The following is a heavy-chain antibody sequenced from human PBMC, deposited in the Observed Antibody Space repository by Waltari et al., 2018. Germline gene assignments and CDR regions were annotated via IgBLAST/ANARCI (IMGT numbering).Heavy chain of an antibody. V-gene: IGHV3-48*01. CDR3: ASDPSIGSNLYRYFDF. CDR1: GLTFNSHA. J-gene: IGHJ4*02. D-gene: IGHD2-8*01. CDR2: ISSSSGAI. Sequence: EVQLVESGGGLVQPGGSLRLSCEASGLTFNSHAMTWVRQAPGKGLEWVSYISSSSGAIYYADSVKGRFTISRDNAKNSLYLQMNSLRADDTAVYYCASDPSIGSNLYRYFDFWGQGTLVTVSS.